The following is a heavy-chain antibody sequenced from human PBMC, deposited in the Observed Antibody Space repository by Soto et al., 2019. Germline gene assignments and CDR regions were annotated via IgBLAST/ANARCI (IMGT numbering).Heavy chain of an antibody. D-gene: IGHD3-10*01. CDR1: GFTFSSYA. V-gene: IGHV3-30-3*01. Sequence: GGSLRLSCAASGFTFSSYAMHWVRQAPGKGLEWVAVISYDGSNKYYADSVKGRFTISRDNSKNTLYLQMNSLRAEDTAVYYCARDLLLWFGELSSGMDVSGQGTTVTVSS. CDR3: ARDLLLWFGELSSGMDV. CDR2: ISYDGSNK. J-gene: IGHJ6*02.